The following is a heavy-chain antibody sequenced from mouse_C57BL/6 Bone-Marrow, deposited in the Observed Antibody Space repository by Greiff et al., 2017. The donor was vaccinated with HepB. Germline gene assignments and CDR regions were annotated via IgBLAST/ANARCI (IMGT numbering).Heavy chain of an antibody. J-gene: IGHJ4*01. V-gene: IGHV1-78*01. CDR3: ARGRVYYDSLYAMDY. CDR2: IYPRDGST. D-gene: IGHD2-4*01. CDR1: GYTFTDHT. Sequence: VQGVESDAELVKPGASVKISCKVSGYTFTDHTIHWMKQRPEQGLEWIGYIYPRDGSTKYNEKFKGKATLTADKSSSTAYMQLNSLTSEESAVYFCARGRVYYDSLYAMDYWGQGTSVTVSS.